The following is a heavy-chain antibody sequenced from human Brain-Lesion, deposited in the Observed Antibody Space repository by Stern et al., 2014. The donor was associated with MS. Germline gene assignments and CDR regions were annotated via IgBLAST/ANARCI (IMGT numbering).Heavy chain of an antibody. CDR2: INPNTGGT. CDR3: ARDRRGITIFGVVTDYYYLGMDV. V-gene: IGHV1-2*02. Sequence: VQLVESGAEVKKPGASVKVSCKTSGYIFTGYYIPWVRQAPGQGLEWMAWINPNTGGTKYAQKFQGRVTMSRDTSISTAYVELSSLTSDDTAVYYCARDRRGITIFGVVTDYYYLGMDVWGQGTTVTVSS. J-gene: IGHJ6*02. D-gene: IGHD3-3*01. CDR1: GYIFTGYY.